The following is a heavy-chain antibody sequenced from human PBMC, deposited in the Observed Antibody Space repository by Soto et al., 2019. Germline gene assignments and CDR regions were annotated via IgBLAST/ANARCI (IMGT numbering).Heavy chain of an antibody. CDR1: GFNFDAYA. CDR3: AKDGGHCSGVDCFFDT. D-gene: IGHD2-21*02. Sequence: EVQLVESGGGLVQPGRSLRLSCAASGFNFDAYAMHWVRQAPGKGLEWVSGLKWNGANVGYADSVRGRFTISRDNAKNSLYLQMNSLRVEDTAFYYCAKDGGHCSGVDCFFDTWGQGTLVTVSS. V-gene: IGHV3-9*01. J-gene: IGHJ4*02. CDR2: LKWNGANV.